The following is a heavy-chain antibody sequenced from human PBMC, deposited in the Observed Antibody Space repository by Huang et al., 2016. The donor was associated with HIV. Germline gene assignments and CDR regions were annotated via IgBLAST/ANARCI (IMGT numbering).Heavy chain of an antibody. Sequence: ASGFTFSSYGMHWVRQAPGKGLEWVAFIHYDGSNRYYADSVKGRFTISRDKSKSTLYLQMNSLRAEDTAVYFCAKFGSSGYLPRYSFDYWGQGTLVTVSS. V-gene: IGHV3-30*02. CDR2: IHYDGSNR. D-gene: IGHD3-22*01. CDR3: AKFGSSGYLPRYSFDY. CDR1: GFTFSSYG. J-gene: IGHJ4*02.